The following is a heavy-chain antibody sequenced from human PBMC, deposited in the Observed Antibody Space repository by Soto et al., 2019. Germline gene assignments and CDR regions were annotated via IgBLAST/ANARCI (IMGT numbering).Heavy chain of an antibody. CDR1: GGSISSGGYY. J-gene: IGHJ5*02. V-gene: IGHV4-31*03. D-gene: IGHD3-9*01. CDR2: IYYSGST. CDR3: AREVVPSYDILTGYYSNQYNWFDP. Sequence: TLSLTCTVSGGSISSGGYYWSWIRQHPGKGLEWIGYIYYSGSTYYNPSLKSRVTISVDTSKNQFSLKLSSVTAADTAVYYCAREVVPSYDILTGYYSNQYNWFDPWGQGTLVTVSS.